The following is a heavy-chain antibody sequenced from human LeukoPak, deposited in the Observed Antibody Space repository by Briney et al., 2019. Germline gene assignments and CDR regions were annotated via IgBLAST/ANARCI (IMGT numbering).Heavy chain of an antibody. V-gene: IGHV1-18*01. Sequence: GASVKVSCKASGYTFTSYGISWVRQAPGQELEWMGWISAYNGNTNYAQKFQGRVTMTRDTSISTAYMELSRLRSDDTAVYYCARQGPRDIGPWFGEFAFDYWGQGGLVTVSS. CDR2: ISAYNGNT. CDR3: ARQGPRDIGPWFGEFAFDY. J-gene: IGHJ4*02. CDR1: GYTFTSYG. D-gene: IGHD3-10*01.